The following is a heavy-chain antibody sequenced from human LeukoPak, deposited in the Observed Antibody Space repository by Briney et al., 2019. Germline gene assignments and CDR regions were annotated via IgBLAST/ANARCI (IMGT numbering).Heavy chain of an antibody. CDR1: GFTFDDYG. D-gene: IGHD3-10*01. CDR2: INWSGVST. J-gene: IGHJ3*02. Sequence: GGSLRLSCAASGFTFDDYGMSWVRQAPGKGLEWVSGINWSGVSTGYADSVKGRFTIYRDNAKNSPYLQMNSLRAEDTALYYCAGAYGSGSYDDAFGIWGQGTLVTVSS. V-gene: IGHV3-20*04. CDR3: AGAYGSGSYDDAFGI.